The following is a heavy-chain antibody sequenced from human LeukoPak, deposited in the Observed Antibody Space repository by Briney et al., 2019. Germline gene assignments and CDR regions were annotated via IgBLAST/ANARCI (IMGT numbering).Heavy chain of an antibody. J-gene: IGHJ6*02. D-gene: IGHD2-2*01. CDR1: GFTFSSYG. Sequence: GGFLRLSCAASGFTFSSYGMHWVRQAPGKGLEWVAVIWYDGSNKYYADSVKGRFTISRDNSKNTLYLQMNSLRAEDTAVYYCAKALGYCSSTSCHPGYYYGMDVWGQGTTVTVSS. CDR3: AKALGYCSSTSCHPGYYYGMDV. CDR2: IWYDGSNK. V-gene: IGHV3-33*06.